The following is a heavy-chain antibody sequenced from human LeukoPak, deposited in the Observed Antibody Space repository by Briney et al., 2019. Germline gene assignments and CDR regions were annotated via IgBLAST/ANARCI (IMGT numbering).Heavy chain of an antibody. D-gene: IGHD3-3*01. CDR3: ARWSGPVIGRYYFDY. V-gene: IGHV1-69*05. CDR1: GGTFSNYA. CDR2: IIPIFGTA. J-gene: IGHJ4*02. Sequence: ASVKVSCKASGGTFSNYAISWVRQAPGQGLEWMGGIIPIFGTANYAQKFQGRVTITTDESTSTAYMELSSLRSEDTAVYYCARWSGPVIGRYYFDYWGQGTLVTVSS.